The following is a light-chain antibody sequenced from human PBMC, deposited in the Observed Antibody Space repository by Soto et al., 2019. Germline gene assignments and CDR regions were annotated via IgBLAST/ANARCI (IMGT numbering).Light chain of an antibody. CDR2: DAS. Sequence: EVVLTQSPATLSLSPGGRATLSCRASQGIGSYLVWYQQKPGQVPRLLIYDASKKAPDIPARVDGSGSGTDFTLTISSLEAEDFAVYDGQQRSNSPCTFGPGTKVDIK. CDR1: QGIGSY. J-gene: IGKJ3*01. V-gene: IGKV3-11*01. CDR3: QQRSNSPCT.